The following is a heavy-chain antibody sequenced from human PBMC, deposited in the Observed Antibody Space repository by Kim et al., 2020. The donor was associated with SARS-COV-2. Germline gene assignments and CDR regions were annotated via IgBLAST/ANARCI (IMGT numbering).Heavy chain of an antibody. CDR3: ARIATSGWYYFDF. CDR1: GFTFRDWC. D-gene: IGHD6-19*01. J-gene: IGHJ4*02. Sequence: GGSLRLSCAASGFTFRDWCMSWIRQAPGKGLEWVSYIDRRGTYTYYADSVKGRFTISRDNAKKSLYLQMNSLRAEDTALYYCARIATSGWYYFDFWGQGSLVTVSA. CDR2: IDRRGTYT. V-gene: IGHV3-11*03.